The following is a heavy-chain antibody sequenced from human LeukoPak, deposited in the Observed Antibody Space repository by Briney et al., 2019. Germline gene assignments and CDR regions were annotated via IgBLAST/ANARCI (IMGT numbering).Heavy chain of an antibody. CDR2: LSPDGSST. CDR3: AKGPHYDILTGYLYD. Sequence: GGSLRLSCAASGFTFSSYWMQWVRHAPGKGLVWVSRLSPDGSSTTSADSVKGRFTISRDNAKNSLYLQMNSLRAEDTALYYCAKGPHYDILTGYLYDWGQGTLVTVSS. J-gene: IGHJ4*02. V-gene: IGHV3-74*01. D-gene: IGHD3-9*01. CDR1: GFTFSSYW.